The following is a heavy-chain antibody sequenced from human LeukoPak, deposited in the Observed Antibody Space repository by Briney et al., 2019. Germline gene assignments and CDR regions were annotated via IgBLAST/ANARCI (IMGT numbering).Heavy chain of an antibody. CDR3: ARVRRTSRDLDY. CDR2: IYYSGGT. J-gene: IGHJ4*02. V-gene: IGHV4-39*07. D-gene: IGHD1/OR15-1a*01. Sequence: IGSIYYSGGTYYNPSLKSRVTISVDTSKNQFSLKLSSVTAADTAVYYCARVRRTSRDLDYWGQGTLVTVSS.